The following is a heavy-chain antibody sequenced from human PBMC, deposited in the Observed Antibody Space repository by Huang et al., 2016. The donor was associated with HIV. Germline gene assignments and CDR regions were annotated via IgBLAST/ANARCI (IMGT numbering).Heavy chain of an antibody. CDR1: GDSINSNTFY. CDR3: ARTGVAVSDDPEYFQH. Sequence: LQESGPGLVGPSETLSLTCAVSGDSINSNTFYWGWIRRPPGKALEWIGSIYYSGTTYYNPALKRRDRIAVDAAKNRIFLHLRSVTAADTGVYYCARTGVAVSDDPEYFQHWGQGALVT. V-gene: IGHV4-39*02. D-gene: IGHD3-3*01. J-gene: IGHJ1*01. CDR2: IYYSGTT.